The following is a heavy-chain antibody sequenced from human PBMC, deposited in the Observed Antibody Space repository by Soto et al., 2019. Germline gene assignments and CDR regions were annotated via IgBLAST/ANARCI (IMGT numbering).Heavy chain of an antibody. Sequence: ASVKVSCKASGYTFTGYYVHWVRQAPGQGLEWMGWINPNSGGTNYAQKFQGRVTMTRDTSISTAYMELSRLRSDDTAVYYCARVGTYYYGSGSYFHAFDIWGQGTMVTVSS. V-gene: IGHV1-2*02. D-gene: IGHD3-10*01. CDR3: ARVGTYYYGSGSYFHAFDI. J-gene: IGHJ3*02. CDR1: GYTFTGYY. CDR2: INPNSGGT.